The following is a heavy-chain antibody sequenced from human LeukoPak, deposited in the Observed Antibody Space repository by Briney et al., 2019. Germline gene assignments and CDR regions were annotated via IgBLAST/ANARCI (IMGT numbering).Heavy chain of an antibody. V-gene: IGHV1-69*05. Sequence: GSSVKVSCNASGGTFSSYAISWVRQAPGQGLEWMGGIIPIFGTANYAQKFQGRVTITTDESTSTAYMELSSLRSEDTAVYYCVSRARGRNWYFFDYWGQGTLVTVSS. CDR3: VSRARGRNWYFFDY. CDR2: IIPIFGTA. J-gene: IGHJ4*02. D-gene: IGHD3-16*01. CDR1: GGTFSSYA.